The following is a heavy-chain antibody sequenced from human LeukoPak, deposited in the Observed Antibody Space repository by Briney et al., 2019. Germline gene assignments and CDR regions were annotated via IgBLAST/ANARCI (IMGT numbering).Heavy chain of an antibody. CDR1: GFTFSSYA. CDR2: IGGSGTIT. V-gene: IGHV3-23*01. D-gene: IGHD3-10*01. J-gene: IGHJ4*02. Sequence: PGGSLRLSCAASGFTFSSYAMSWVRQAPGKGLEWVSGIGGSGTITYYADSVKGRFTISRDNSKNTLFLQMNSLRAEDTAVYYCVKGLYGSGSSAFDYWGQGTLVTVSS. CDR3: VKGLYGSGSSAFDY.